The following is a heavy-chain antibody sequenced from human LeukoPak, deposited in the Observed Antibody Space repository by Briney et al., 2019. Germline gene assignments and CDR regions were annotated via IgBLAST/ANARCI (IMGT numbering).Heavy chain of an antibody. CDR3: AKDVGKWESLHFFDY. D-gene: IGHD1-26*01. J-gene: IGHJ4*02. V-gene: IGHV3-7*03. Sequence: GGSLRLSCAASGFTFSNYWMAWVRQAPGKGPEWVANINLDGSQKYYVDSVKGRFTISRDDSRNTLYLQMNSLRGDDTAVYYCAKDVGKWESLHFFDYWGQGTLVTVSS. CDR2: INLDGSQK. CDR1: GFTFSNYW.